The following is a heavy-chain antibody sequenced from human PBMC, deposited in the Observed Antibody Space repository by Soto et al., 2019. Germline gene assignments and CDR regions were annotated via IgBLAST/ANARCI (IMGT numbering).Heavy chain of an antibody. CDR2: IKRDASEK. D-gene: IGHD3-10*01. J-gene: IGHJ4*02. V-gene: IGHV3-7*01. CDR1: GFAFGNYW. Sequence: EVQLVESGGGLVQPGGSLRLSCAASGFAFGNYWMSWVRQVPGKGLEWLGTIKRDASEKKYVDSVRGRFTMSRDNAKNSLYLQMDSLRGEDTAVYYCAGDSGYGSASSVNHYLDYWGQGTLVIVSS. CDR3: AGDSGYGSASSVNHYLDY.